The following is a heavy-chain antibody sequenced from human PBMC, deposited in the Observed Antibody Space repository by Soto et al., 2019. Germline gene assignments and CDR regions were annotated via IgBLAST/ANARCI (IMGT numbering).Heavy chain of an antibody. CDR2: INAGNGNT. Sequence: ASVKVYCKASGYTFTSYAMHWVRQAPGQRLEWMGWINAGNGNTKYSQKVQGRVTITRDTSASTAYMELSSLRSEATAVYYCARPTGVYYDSSGYFGGNLGAFDIWGQGTMVTV. CDR3: ARPTGVYYDSSGYFGGNLGAFDI. D-gene: IGHD3-22*01. J-gene: IGHJ3*02. V-gene: IGHV1-3*01. CDR1: GYTFTSYA.